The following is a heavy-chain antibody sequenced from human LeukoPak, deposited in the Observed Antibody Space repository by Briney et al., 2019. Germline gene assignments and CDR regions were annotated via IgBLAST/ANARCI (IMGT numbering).Heavy chain of an antibody. J-gene: IGHJ6*03. V-gene: IGHV4-4*07. CDR2: IYTSEST. CDR3: ASSLSSSPTEYYYYYYMDV. D-gene: IGHD6-6*01. CDR1: NGSVSPYY. Sequence: SETLSLTCTVSNGSVSPYYWSWIRQPAGKGLEWIGHIYTSESTNYNPSLKSRVTISVDTSKNQFSLKLSSVTAADTAVYYCASSLSSSPTEYYYYYYMDVWGKGTTVTVSS.